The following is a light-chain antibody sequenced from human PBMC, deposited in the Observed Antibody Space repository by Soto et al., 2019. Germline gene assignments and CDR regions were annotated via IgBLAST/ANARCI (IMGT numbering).Light chain of an antibody. Sequence: EIVLTQSPATLSLSPGASAALSCRASQTLRGNYFAWYQQIPGQPPKLLVYGPSGSATGIPDRFSGSGSRTVSNIAVGGLEPEDFAVYYCHQFGSSPFTFGPWNKVNLK. CDR1: QTLRGNY. CDR2: GPS. J-gene: IGKJ3*01. V-gene: IGKV3-20*01. CDR3: HQFGSSPFT.